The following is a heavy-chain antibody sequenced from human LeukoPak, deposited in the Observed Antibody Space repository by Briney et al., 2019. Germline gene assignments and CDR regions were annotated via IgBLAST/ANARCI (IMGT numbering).Heavy chain of an antibody. J-gene: IGHJ4*02. CDR3: AREPAYYDFWSGYQHGYYFDY. V-gene: IGHV1-18*01. D-gene: IGHD3-3*01. Sequence: ASVKVSCKASGGTFSSYAISWVRQAPGQGLEWMGWISAYNGNTNYAQKLQGRVTMTTDTSTSTAYMELRSLRSDDTAVYYCAREPAYYDFWSGYQHGYYFDYWGQGTLVTVSS. CDR1: GGTFSSYA. CDR2: ISAYNGNT.